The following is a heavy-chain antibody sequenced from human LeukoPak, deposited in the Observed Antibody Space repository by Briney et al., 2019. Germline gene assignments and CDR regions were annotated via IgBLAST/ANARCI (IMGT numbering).Heavy chain of an antibody. CDR3: ARGGEYQLPQQHNWFDP. CDR2: SNHSGST. V-gene: IGHV4-34*01. J-gene: IGHJ5*02. D-gene: IGHD2-2*01. CDR1: GGSLSGYH. Sequence: SETLTLTCAVYGGSLSGYHWSWIRQPPGKGLEWIGESNHSGSTNYNPSLKSRVTISVDTSKNQFSLKLSSVTAADTAVYYCARGGEYQLPQQHNWFDPWGQGTLVTVSS.